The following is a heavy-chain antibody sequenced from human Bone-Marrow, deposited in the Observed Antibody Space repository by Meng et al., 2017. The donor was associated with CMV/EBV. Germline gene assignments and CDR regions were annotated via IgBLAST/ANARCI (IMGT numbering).Heavy chain of an antibody. CDR3: ARPIPGIAAAGSQNY. CDR1: GFTFDNYG. D-gene: IGHD6-13*01. Sequence: GGSLRLSCAASGFTFDNYGMHWVRQTPGKGLEWVAFIRHDGTNKYYGDSVKGRFTISRDNAKNSLYLQMNSLRAEDTAVYYCARPIPGIAAAGSQNYWGQGTLVTVSS. J-gene: IGHJ4*02. CDR2: IRHDGTNK. V-gene: IGHV3-30*02.